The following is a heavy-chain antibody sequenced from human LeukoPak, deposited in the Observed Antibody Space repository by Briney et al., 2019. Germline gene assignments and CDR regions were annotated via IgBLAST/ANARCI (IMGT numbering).Heavy chain of an antibody. J-gene: IGHJ6*03. CDR3: ARALWFGESYYYYMDV. D-gene: IGHD3-10*01. V-gene: IGHV4-34*01. CDR1: GGSFSGYY. CDR2: INHSGST. Sequence: PSETLSLTCAVYGGSFSGYYWSWIRQPQRKGMEWIGEINHSGSTNYNPSLKSRVTISVDTSKNQFSLKLSSVTAADTAVYYCARALWFGESYYYYMDVWGKGTTVTASS.